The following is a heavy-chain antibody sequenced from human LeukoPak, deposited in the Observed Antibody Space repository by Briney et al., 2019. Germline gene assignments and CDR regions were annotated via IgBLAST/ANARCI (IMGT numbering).Heavy chain of an antibody. Sequence: GGSLRLSCAASGFTFRSFSMNWVRQAPGKGLEWVSAIDSSTTRIYYANSVRGRLTISRDNAKNSLDLQMNSLRAEDTAVYYCVRGGTYCDSTCKGADYWGQGTLVAVSS. CDR1: GFTFRSFS. D-gene: IGHD2/OR15-2a*01. V-gene: IGHV3-21*01. J-gene: IGHJ4*02. CDR2: IDSSTTRI. CDR3: VRGGTYCDSTCKGADY.